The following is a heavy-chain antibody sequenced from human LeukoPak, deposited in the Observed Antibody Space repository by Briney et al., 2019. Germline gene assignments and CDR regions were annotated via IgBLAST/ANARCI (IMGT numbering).Heavy chain of an antibody. CDR3: ARRRRGRTNYFDN. V-gene: IGHV4-34*01. Sequence: PSETLSLTCAVYGGSFSGYYWSWIRQPPGKGLEWIGEINHSGSTNYNPSLKSRVTISVDTSKNRFSLRLNSATAADTAVYYCARRRRGRTNYFDNWGQGTLVTVSS. CDR1: GGSFSGYY. J-gene: IGHJ4*02. CDR2: INHSGST. D-gene: IGHD1-14*01.